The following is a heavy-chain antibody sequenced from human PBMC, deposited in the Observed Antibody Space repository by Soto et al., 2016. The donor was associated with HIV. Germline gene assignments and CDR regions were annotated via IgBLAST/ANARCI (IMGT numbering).Heavy chain of an antibody. CDR1: GGSFSAHY. D-gene: IGHD3-16*01. V-gene: IGHV4-34*01. CDR3: VRHSYEIGMDRYSYYMDV. CDR2: INYTGSV. Sequence: QVQLHQWGAGLLKPSETLSLTCAVYGGSFSAHYWSWIRQPPGKGLQWIGEINYTGSVKYNPSLKSRVTISVDTSKNQFSLKVTSVTAADTAIYYCVRHSYEIGMDRYSYYMDVWGKG. J-gene: IGHJ6*03.